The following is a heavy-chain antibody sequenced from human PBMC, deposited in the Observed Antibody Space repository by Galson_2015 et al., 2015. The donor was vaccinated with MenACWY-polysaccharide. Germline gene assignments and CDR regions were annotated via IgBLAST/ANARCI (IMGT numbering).Heavy chain of an antibody. CDR2: LKGDGSRT. CDR1: GFTFSNYW. V-gene: IGHV3-7*01. D-gene: IGHD2-21*02. Sequence: SLRLSCAGSGFTFSNYWMSWVRQAPGKGLEWVANLKGDGSRTSYADSVKGRFTVSRDNAKNTVYLQMNSLRAEDTAVYYCARDPHCGAGCSIHDAFDVWGQGTKVTVSS. J-gene: IGHJ3*01. CDR3: ARDPHCGAGCSIHDAFDV.